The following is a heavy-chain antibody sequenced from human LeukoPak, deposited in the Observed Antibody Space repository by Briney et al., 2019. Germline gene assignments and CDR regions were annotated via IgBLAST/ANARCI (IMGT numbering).Heavy chain of an antibody. D-gene: IGHD6-19*01. CDR3: ARGYIAVAGTGDWFDP. J-gene: IGHJ5*02. CDR2: MNPNSGNT. CDR1: GYTFTSYD. Sequence: ASVKVSCKASGYTFTSYDINWVRQATGQGLEWMGWMNPNSGNTGYAQKFQGRVTMTGNTSISTAYMELSSLRSEDTAVYYCARGYIAVAGTGDWFDPWGQGTLVTVSS. V-gene: IGHV1-8*01.